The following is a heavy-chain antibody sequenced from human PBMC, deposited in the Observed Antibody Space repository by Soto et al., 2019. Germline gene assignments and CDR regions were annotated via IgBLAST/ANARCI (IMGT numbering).Heavy chain of an antibody. CDR3: ARDSAATIVAVVAAMYNWFDP. CDR1: GYTFTGYY. J-gene: IGHJ5*02. D-gene: IGHD2-15*01. Sequence: GASVKVSCKASGYTFTGYYMHWVRQAPGQGLEWMGWINPNSGGTNYAQKFQGRVTMTRDTSISTAYMELSRLRSDDTAVYYCARDSAATIVAVVAAMYNWFDPWGQGTLVTVSS. V-gene: IGHV1-2*02. CDR2: INPNSGGT.